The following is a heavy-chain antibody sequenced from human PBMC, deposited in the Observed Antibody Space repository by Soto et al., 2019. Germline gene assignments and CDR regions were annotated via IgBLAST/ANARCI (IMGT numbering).Heavy chain of an antibody. D-gene: IGHD3-3*01. V-gene: IGHV3-30*18. J-gene: IGHJ4*02. CDR3: AKDRSSPLYYDFWSGYPDY. CDR2: ISYDGSNK. Sequence: QVQLVESGGGVVQPGRSLRLSCAASGFTFSSYGMHWVRQAPGKGLEWVAVISYDGSNKYYADSVKGRFTISRDNSKNTLYLQMNSLRAEDTAVCYCAKDRSSPLYYDFWSGYPDYWGQGTLVTVSS. CDR1: GFTFSSYG.